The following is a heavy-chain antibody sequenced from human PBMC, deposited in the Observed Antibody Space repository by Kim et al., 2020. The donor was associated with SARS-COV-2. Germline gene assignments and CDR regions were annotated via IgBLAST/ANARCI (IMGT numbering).Heavy chain of an antibody. CDR2: IYPGDSDT. D-gene: IGHD2-15*01. J-gene: IGHJ4*02. Sequence: GESLKISCKGSGYSFTSYWIGWVRQMPGKGLEWMGIIYPGDSDTRYSPSFQGQVTISADKSISTAYLQWSSLKASDTAMYYCARRRGMVVHGSSVDYWGQGTLVTVSS. V-gene: IGHV5-51*01. CDR3: ARRRGMVVHGSSVDY. CDR1: GYSFTSYW.